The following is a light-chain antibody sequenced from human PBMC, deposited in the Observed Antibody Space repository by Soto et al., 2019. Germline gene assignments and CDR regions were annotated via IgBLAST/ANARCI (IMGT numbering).Light chain of an antibody. Sequence: EIGLTQSPATLSVSPGERATLSCRASQSVSSNLAWYQQKPGQAPRLLISDASTRATGIPARFSGSGSGTEFTLTISSLQSEDFALYYCHQYNSWPPGTFGQGTKVDIK. CDR1: QSVSSN. CDR2: DAS. CDR3: HQYNSWPPGT. J-gene: IGKJ2*01. V-gene: IGKV3-15*01.